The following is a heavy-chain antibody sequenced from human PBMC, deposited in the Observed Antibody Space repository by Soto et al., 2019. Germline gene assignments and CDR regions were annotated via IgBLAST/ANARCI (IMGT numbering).Heavy chain of an antibody. D-gene: IGHD1-26*01. CDR2: MHYDGST. V-gene: IGHV4-31*03. J-gene: IGHJ4*02. Sequence: TLSLTCSVSGVSISRGGNYWGWIRQHPGKGLEWIGYMHYDGSTFHNPSLQSRVTISSDTSKNQFSLKVRSVTATDTAVYYCARTTVGHCTPSDFWGQGTLVTVSS. CDR3: ARTTVGHCTPSDF. CDR1: GVSISRGGNY.